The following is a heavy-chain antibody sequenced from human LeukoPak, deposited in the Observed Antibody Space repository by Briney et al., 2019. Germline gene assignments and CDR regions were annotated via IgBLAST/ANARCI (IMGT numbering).Heavy chain of an antibody. J-gene: IGHJ4*02. CDR2: IYPGDSDT. D-gene: IGHD5-12*01. Sequence: GESLKISCKGSEYRFSSYWIGWVRQMPGKGPEWMGIIYPGDSDTRYSPSFHGQVTISADKSISTAYLQWGSLKASDTAMYYCARDHLDIVPTIYSFWGQGTLVTVSS. CDR3: ARDHLDIVPTIYSF. V-gene: IGHV5-51*01. CDR1: EYRFSSYW.